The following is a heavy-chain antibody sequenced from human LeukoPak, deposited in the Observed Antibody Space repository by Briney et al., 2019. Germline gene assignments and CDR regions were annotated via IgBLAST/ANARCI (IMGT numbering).Heavy chain of an antibody. Sequence: GGSLRLSCAASGFTFSSYAMSWVRQAPGKGLEGVSAISGSGGSTYYADSVKGRFTITRDNSKNTLYLQMNSLRAEETAVYYCAKGKYYYDSSGYYLFDYWGQGTLVNVSS. CDR2: ISGSGGST. CDR3: AKGKYYYDSSGYYLFDY. J-gene: IGHJ4*02. D-gene: IGHD3-22*01. V-gene: IGHV3-23*01. CDR1: GFTFSSYA.